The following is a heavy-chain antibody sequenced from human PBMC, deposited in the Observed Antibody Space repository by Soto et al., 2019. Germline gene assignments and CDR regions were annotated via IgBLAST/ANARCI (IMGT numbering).Heavy chain of an antibody. CDR1: GFIFSDYS. J-gene: IGHJ4*02. D-gene: IGHD4-17*01. Sequence: EVQLVESGGGLVHPGGSLRLSCAASGFIFSDYSMNWVRQAPGKGLEWVSYINSDSSTIYYTDSVKGRFTISRDNAKNSLYLQMNSLRDEDTAVYYCAREPSGGDDYAYPRESWGQGNLVTVSS. CDR3: AREPSGGDDYAYPRES. V-gene: IGHV3-48*02. CDR2: INSDSSTI.